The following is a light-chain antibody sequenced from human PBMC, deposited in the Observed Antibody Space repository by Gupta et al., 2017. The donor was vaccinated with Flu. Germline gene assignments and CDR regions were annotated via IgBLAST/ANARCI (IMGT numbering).Light chain of an antibody. Sequence: DIQLTQSPSFLPASVGDRVTITCRASQDISGYLARYQQNPGKAPKLLIYAASTLQSGVPSRFSGSGSGTEFTLTINSLQPEDFATYYCQQVNSYPLTFGQGTKVEIK. CDR3: QQVNSYPLT. CDR2: AAS. CDR1: QDISGY. J-gene: IGKJ1*01. V-gene: IGKV1-9*01.